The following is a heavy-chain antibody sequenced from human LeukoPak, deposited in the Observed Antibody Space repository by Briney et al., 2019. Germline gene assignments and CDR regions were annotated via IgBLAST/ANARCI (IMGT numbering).Heavy chain of an antibody. CDR2: INPGNGYT. D-gene: IGHD2-15*01. CDR1: GYTFTSYY. Sequence: ASVKASCKASGYTFTSYYMHWVRQAAGQRLEWLGWINPGNGYTKYSQNFQGRVTVTSDTSEATDYVELNRLTSEDPAAYYCARDRWHCRVHCYSVYYYALAVWGQATTATDSS. J-gene: IGHJ6*02. CDR3: ARDRWHCRVHCYSVYYYALAV. V-gene: IGHV1-3*01.